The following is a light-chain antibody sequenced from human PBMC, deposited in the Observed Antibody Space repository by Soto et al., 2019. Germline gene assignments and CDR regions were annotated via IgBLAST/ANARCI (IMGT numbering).Light chain of an antibody. CDR3: KRYDSYPLS. CDR1: QSISSW. V-gene: IGKV1-5*03. J-gene: IGKJ4*01. Sequence: DIQMTQSPSTLSASVGDRVTITCRASQSISSWLAWYQQKPGKAPKLLIYKAFSLESGVPSRFRGGGSGREFSLTVSGLQLDVFATYYCKRYDSYPLSLGGGTRVDI. CDR2: KAF.